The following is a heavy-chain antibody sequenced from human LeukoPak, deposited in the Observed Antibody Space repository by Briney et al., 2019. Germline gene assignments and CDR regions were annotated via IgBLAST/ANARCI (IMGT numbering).Heavy chain of an antibody. D-gene: IGHD5-18*01. CDR3: ARIPVDTAMADVALFDY. Sequence: GASVKVSCKASGYTFTSYVISWVRQAPGQGLEWMGWISAYNGNTNYAQKLQGRVTMTTNTSTSTAYMELRSLRSDDTAVYYCARIPVDTAMADVALFDYWGQGTLVTVSS. CDR1: GYTFTSYV. CDR2: ISAYNGNT. V-gene: IGHV1-18*04. J-gene: IGHJ4*02.